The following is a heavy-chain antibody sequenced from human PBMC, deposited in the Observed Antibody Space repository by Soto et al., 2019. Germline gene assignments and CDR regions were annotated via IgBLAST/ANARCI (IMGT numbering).Heavy chain of an antibody. J-gene: IGHJ5*02. CDR1: GFTVSSNY. D-gene: IGHD3-3*01. CDR3: ARESRFLEWLSLNWFDP. V-gene: IGHV3-53*01. CDR2: IYSGGST. Sequence: PGGSLRLSCAVSGFTVSSNYMSWVRQAPGKGLEWVSVIYSGGSTYYADSVKGRFTISRDNAKNSLYLQMNSLRDEDTAVYYCARESRFLEWLSLNWFDPWGQGTLVTVSS.